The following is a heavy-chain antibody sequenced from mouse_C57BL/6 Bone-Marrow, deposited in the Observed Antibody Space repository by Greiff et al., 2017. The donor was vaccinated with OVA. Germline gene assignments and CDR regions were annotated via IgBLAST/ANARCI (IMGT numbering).Heavy chain of an antibody. CDR2: IRNKANGYTT. D-gene: IGHD3-3*01. J-gene: IGHJ2*01. CDR3: ARYGRGDDFDY. CDR1: GFTFTDYY. V-gene: IGHV7-3*01. Sequence: EVKVVESGGGLVQPGGSLSLSCAASGFTFTDYYMSWVRQPPGKALEWLGFIRNKANGYTTEYSASVKGRFTISRDNSQSILYLQMNALRAEDSATYYCARYGRGDDFDYWGQGTTLTVS.